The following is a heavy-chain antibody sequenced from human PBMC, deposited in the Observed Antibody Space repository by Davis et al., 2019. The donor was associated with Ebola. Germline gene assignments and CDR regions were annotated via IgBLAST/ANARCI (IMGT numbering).Heavy chain of an antibody. CDR3: ARGRDYIWGSYRFGY. Sequence: SETLSLTCAVYGGSFSGYYWSWIRQPPGKGLEWRGEVNHGGSTNYNPSLKSRVTISVDTSKNQFSLKLSSVTAADTAVYYCARGRDYIWGSYRFGYWGQGTLVTVSS. V-gene: IGHV4-34*01. D-gene: IGHD3-16*02. CDR1: GGSFSGYY. J-gene: IGHJ4*02. CDR2: VNHGGST.